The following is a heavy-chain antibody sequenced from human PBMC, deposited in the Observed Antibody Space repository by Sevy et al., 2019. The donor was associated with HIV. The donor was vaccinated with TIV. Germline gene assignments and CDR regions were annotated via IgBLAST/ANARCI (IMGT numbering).Heavy chain of an antibody. D-gene: IGHD3-10*01. J-gene: IGHJ4*02. CDR1: GYTFTSYG. V-gene: IGHV1-18*04. CDR2: ISAYNGNT. CDR3: ARDQGEPYLGETHFDY. Sequence: ASVKVSCKASGYTFTSYGISWVRQAPGQGLEWMGWISAYNGNTNYAQKLQGRVTMTTDTSTSTAYMELRSLRSDDTAMYYCARDQGEPYLGETHFDYWGQGTLVTVSS.